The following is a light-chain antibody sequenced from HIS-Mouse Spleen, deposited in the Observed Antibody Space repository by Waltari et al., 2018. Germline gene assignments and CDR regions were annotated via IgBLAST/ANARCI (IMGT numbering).Light chain of an antibody. CDR3: QQLNSYPPT. Sequence: DIQLTQSPSFLSASVGDRVTITCRASQGISSYLAWYQQKPGKAPKLLIYAASTVQSGVPSRFSGIGSGTEFTLTISSLQPEDFATYYCQQLNSYPPTFGQGTKVEIK. CDR2: AAS. J-gene: IGKJ1*01. V-gene: IGKV1-9*01. CDR1: QGISSY.